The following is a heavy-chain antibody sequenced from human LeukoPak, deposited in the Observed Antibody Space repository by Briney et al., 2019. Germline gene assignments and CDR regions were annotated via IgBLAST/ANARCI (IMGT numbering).Heavy chain of an antibody. CDR2: ISSSSSYI. D-gene: IGHD3-10*01. CDR1: GFTFSTYT. J-gene: IGHJ4*02. Sequence: GGSLRLSCAASGFTFSTYTIHWIRQDPGKGLEWVSSISSSSSYIYYADSVKGRFTISRDNAKNSLYLQMNSLRAEDTAVYYCARASTTVGVSINYWGQGTLVTVSS. CDR3: ARASTTVGVSINY. V-gene: IGHV3-21*01.